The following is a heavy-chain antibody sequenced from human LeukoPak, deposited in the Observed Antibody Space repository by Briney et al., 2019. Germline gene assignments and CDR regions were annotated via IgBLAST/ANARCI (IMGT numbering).Heavy chain of an antibody. V-gene: IGHV1-69*05. CDR3: ARPSTIGWFGELYKSYFDY. CDR2: IIPIFGTA. J-gene: IGHJ4*02. CDR1: GGTFSSYA. D-gene: IGHD3-10*01. Sequence: ASVKVSCKASGGTFSSYAISWVRQAPGQGLEWMGRIIPIFGTANYAQKFQGRVTITTDESTSTAYMELSRLRSDDTAVYYCARPSTIGWFGELYKSYFDYWGQGTLVTVSS.